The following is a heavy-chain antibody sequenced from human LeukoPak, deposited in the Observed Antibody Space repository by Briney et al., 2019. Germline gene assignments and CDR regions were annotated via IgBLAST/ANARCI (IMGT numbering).Heavy chain of an antibody. Sequence: GGSLRLSCAASGFTFRSYWMSWVRQAPGRGLEWVANIKHDGSEEIYVDSVKGRFTISRDNSKNTLYLQMNSLRAEDTAVYFCAKGGSSSWTHMDVWGKGTTVTVSS. J-gene: IGHJ6*03. CDR3: AKGGSSSWTHMDV. CDR2: IKHDGSEE. V-gene: IGHV3-7*01. CDR1: GFTFRSYW. D-gene: IGHD6-13*01.